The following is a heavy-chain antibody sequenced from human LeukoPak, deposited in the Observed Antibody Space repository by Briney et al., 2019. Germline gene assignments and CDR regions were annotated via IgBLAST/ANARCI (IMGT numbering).Heavy chain of an antibody. J-gene: IGHJ3*01. CDR3: ARYLQTGLAFDA. D-gene: IGHD7-27*01. CDR1: GFGFSSGT. Sequence: KPGGSLRLSCAASGFGFSSGTMNWVRQAPGKALEWVSSLSGSGRLVWYAASVKGRFTISRDNAANSLFLQMNSLRVEDTAVYYCARYLQTGLAFDAWGQGTVVAVSS. V-gene: IGHV3-21*06. CDR2: LSGSGRLV.